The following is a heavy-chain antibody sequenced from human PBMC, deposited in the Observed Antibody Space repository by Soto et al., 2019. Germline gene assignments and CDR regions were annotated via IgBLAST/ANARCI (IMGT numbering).Heavy chain of an antibody. CDR3: ARDRTLSTHGVCDY. CDR2: ISAYNGNT. Sequence: ASVKVSCKASGYTFTSYGISWVRQAPGQGLEWMGWISAYNGNTNYAQKLQGRVTMTTDTSTSTAYMELRSLRSDDTAVYYCARDRTLSTHGVCDYWGQGTLVTVSS. V-gene: IGHV1-18*01. J-gene: IGHJ4*02. D-gene: IGHD2-8*01. CDR1: GYTFTSYG.